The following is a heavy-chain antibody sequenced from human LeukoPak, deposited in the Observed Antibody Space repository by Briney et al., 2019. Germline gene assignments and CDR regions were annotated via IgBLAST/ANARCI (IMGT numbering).Heavy chain of an antibody. CDR2: INHSGST. Sequence: SETLSLTCAVYGGSFSGYYWSWIRQPPGKGLEWIGEINHSGSTNYNPSLKSRVTISVDTSKNQFSLKLSSVTAADTAVYYCARALGYSYGSVMDVWGKGTTVTVPS. CDR3: ARALGYSYGSVMDV. J-gene: IGHJ6*04. CDR1: GGSFSGYY. V-gene: IGHV4-34*01. D-gene: IGHD5-18*01.